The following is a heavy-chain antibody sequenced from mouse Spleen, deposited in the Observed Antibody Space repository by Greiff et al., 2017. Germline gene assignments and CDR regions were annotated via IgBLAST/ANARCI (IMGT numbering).Heavy chain of an antibody. CDR3: TRWLLINAMDY. V-gene: IGHV1-15*01. Sequence: VQLQQSGAELVRPGASVTLSCKASGYTFTDYEMHWVKQTPVHGLEWIGAIDPETGGTAYNQKFKGKAILTADKSSSTAYMELRSLTSEDSAVYYCTRWLLINAMDYWGQGTSVTVSS. J-gene: IGHJ4*01. CDR2: IDPETGGT. D-gene: IGHD2-3*01. CDR1: GYTFTDYE.